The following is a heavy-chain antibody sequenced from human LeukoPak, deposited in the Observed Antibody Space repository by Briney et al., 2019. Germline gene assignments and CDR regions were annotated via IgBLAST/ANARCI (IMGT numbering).Heavy chain of an antibody. CDR1: GFTLSSYA. J-gene: IGHJ4*02. CDR3: AKAPVTTCRGAYCYPFDY. V-gene: IGHV3-23*01. D-gene: IGHD2-21*01. Sequence: GGSLRLSCAASGFTLSSYAMSWVRQAPGNGLEWVSAISDSGNTYHADSVKGRVTISRDSSKNTLFLQMNRLRPEDAAVYYCAKAPVTTCRGAYCYPFDYWGQGTLVTVSS. CDR2: ISDSGNT.